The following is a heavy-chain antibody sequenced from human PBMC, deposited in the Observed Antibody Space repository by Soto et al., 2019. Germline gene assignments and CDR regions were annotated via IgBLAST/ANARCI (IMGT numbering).Heavy chain of an antibody. D-gene: IGHD3-3*02. Sequence: PSETLSLTCTVSGGSISSGGYYWSWIRQHPGKGLEWIGYIYDSGSTYYNPSLKSRVTISVDTSKNQFSLKLSSVTVADTAVYYCARGAVSNYYYYYYGMDVWGQGTTVTVSS. V-gene: IGHV4-31*03. CDR2: IYDSGST. CDR3: ARGAVSNYYYYYYGMDV. J-gene: IGHJ6*02. CDR1: GGSISSGGYY.